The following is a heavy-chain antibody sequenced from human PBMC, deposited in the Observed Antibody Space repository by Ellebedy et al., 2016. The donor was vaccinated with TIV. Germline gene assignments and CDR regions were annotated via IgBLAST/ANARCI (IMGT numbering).Heavy chain of an antibody. CDR3: SKDGTSGDYGDYFDS. D-gene: IGHD4-17*01. CDR2: ISYDGSKQ. CDR1: GFTFRSYG. V-gene: IGHV3-30*18. Sequence: GESLKISXAASGFTFRSYGMHWVRQAPGKGLEWVAVISYDGSKQYYAASVRGRYTISRDNSKNMLYLQMDRLRAEDTAVYYCSKDGTSGDYGDYFDSWGQGALVTVSS. J-gene: IGHJ4*02.